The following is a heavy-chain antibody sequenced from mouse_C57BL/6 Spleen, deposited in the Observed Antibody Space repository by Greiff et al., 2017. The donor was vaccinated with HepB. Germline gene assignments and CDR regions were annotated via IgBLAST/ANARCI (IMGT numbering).Heavy chain of an antibody. J-gene: IGHJ3*01. CDR3: ARNWALFAY. V-gene: IGHV5-17*01. D-gene: IGHD4-1*01. Sequence: EVKLVESGGGLVKPGGSLKLSCAASGFTFSDYGMHWVRQAPEKGLEWVAYISSGSSTIYYADTVKGRFTISRDNAKNTLFLQMTSLRSEDTAMYYCARNWALFAYWGQGTLVTVSA. CDR2: ISSGSSTI. CDR1: GFTFSDYG.